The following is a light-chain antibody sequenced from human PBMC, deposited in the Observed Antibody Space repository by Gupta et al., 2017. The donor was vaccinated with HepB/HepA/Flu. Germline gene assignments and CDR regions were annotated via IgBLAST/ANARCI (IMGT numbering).Light chain of an antibody. CDR3: QQADGFPPIFT. Sequence: DMQMTQSPSPRSASVGDRGTITCRASQSVTSWFAWYQQKPGQAPRLLIYGASTLQSGVPSRFSGSSSGTDLTLTINSLQPEDFATYYCQQADGFPPIFTFGPGTIVDV. CDR2: GAS. V-gene: IGKV1-12*01. CDR1: QSVTSW. J-gene: IGKJ3*01.